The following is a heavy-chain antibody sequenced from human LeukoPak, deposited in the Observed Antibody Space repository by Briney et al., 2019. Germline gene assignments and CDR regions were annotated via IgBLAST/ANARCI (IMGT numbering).Heavy chain of an antibody. CDR1: GFTFSDYY. V-gene: IGHV3-11*01. CDR2: ISSSGSTI. J-gene: IGHJ6*02. CDR3: ARATPPSPYYYGMDV. Sequence: PGGSPRLSCAASGFTFSDYYMSWIRQAPGKGLEWVSYISSSGSTIYYADSVKGRFTISRDNAKNSLYLQMNSLRAEDTAVYYCARATPPSPYYYGMDVWGQGTTVTVSS.